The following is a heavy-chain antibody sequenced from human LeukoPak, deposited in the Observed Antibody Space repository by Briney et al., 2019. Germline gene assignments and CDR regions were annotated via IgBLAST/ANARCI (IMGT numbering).Heavy chain of an antibody. CDR3: ASTMVRGWHNYYYYGMDV. CDR2: IYYSGST. J-gene: IGHJ6*02. Sequence: SETLSLTCTVSGGSISSSSYYWGWIRQPPGKGLEWIGSIYYSGSTYYNPSLKSRVTISVDTSKNQFSLKLSSVTAADTAVYYCASTMVRGWHNYYYYGMDVWGQGTTVTVSS. V-gene: IGHV4-39*07. CDR1: GGSISSSSYY. D-gene: IGHD3-10*01.